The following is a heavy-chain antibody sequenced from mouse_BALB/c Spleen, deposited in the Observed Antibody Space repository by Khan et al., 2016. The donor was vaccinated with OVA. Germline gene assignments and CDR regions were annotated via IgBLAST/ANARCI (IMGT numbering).Heavy chain of an antibody. J-gene: IGHJ3*01. CDR3: ARGRAY. CDR2: ITYSGST. Sequence: VQLKESGPGLVKPSQSLSLTCTVTGYSITSDYAWNWIRQFPGNKLEWMGYITYSGSTSYTPSLKSRISITRETSKNQFFLQLNSVSSEDTATYYCARGRAYWGQGTLLTVSA. CDR1: GYSITSDYA. V-gene: IGHV3-2*02.